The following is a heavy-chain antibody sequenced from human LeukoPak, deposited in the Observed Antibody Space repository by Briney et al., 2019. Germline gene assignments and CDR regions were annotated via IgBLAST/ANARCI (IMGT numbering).Heavy chain of an antibody. Sequence: SQTLSLTCTVSGGSISSSDYYWSWIRQPLGKGLEWIGYIYYSGSTYYNPSLKSRVTISVDTSKNQFSLRLSSVTAADTAVYYCARDHGNRYYYYGMDVWGQGTTVTVSS. J-gene: IGHJ6*02. CDR2: IYYSGST. V-gene: IGHV4-30-4*01. D-gene: IGHD1-14*01. CDR1: GGSISSSDYY. CDR3: ARDHGNRYYYYGMDV.